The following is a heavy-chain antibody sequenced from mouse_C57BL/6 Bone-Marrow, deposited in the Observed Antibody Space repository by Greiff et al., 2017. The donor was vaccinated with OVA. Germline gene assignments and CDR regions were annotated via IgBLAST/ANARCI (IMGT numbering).Heavy chain of an antibody. V-gene: IGHV5-4*01. CDR3: AHYYAMDY. CDR1: GFTFSSYS. J-gene: IGHJ4*01. Sequence: EVQLVESGGGLVKPGGSLKLSCAASGFTFSSYSMSWVSQTPEQSLEWVATISDGGSCTYYPDNVKGLFTISRDNAKNNLYLQMSHLKSEDTARYYCAHYYAMDYWGQGTSVTVSS. CDR2: ISDGGSCT.